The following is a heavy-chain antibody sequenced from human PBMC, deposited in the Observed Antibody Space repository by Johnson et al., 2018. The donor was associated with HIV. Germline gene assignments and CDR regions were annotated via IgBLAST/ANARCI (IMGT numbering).Heavy chain of an antibody. CDR3: ARDPGSSWTDAFDI. J-gene: IGHJ3*02. CDR2: ISYDGSNK. D-gene: IGHD6-13*01. V-gene: IGHV3-30*04. CDR1: GFTFSSYA. Sequence: QVQLVESGGGVVQPGRSLRLSCAASGFTFSSYAMHWVRQAPGKGLEWVAVISYDGSNKYYADSVKGRFTISRDNSKNTRYLQMNSLRAEDTAVYYCARDPGSSWTDAFDIWGQGTMVTVSS.